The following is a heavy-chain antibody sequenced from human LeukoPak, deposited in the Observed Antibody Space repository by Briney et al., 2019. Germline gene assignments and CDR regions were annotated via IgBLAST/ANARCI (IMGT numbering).Heavy chain of an antibody. CDR2: INPNSGGT. Sequence: ASVKVSCKASGYTFTGYYMHWVRQAPGQGLEWMGWINPNSGGTNYAQKFQGRVTITRDTSASTAYMELCSLRSEDTAVYYCARLYVCGSYRYTVGNGMDVWGQGTTVTVSS. J-gene: IGHJ6*02. CDR1: GYTFTGYY. V-gene: IGHV1-2*02. D-gene: IGHD3-16*02. CDR3: ARLYVCGSYRYTVGNGMDV.